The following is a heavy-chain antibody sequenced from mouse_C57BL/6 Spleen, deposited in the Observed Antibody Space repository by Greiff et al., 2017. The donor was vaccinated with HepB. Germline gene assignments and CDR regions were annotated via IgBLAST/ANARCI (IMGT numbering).Heavy chain of an antibody. J-gene: IGHJ3*01. D-gene: IGHD1-1*01. CDR3: ARDGGSSSY. Sequence: EVQLVESGPGLVKPSQSLSLTCSVTGYSITSGYYWNWIRQFPGNKLEWMGYISYDGSNNYNPSLKNRISITRDTSKKQFFLKLNSVTTEDTATYYCARDGGSSSYWGQGTLVTVSA. CDR1: GYSITSGYY. V-gene: IGHV3-6*01. CDR2: ISYDGSN.